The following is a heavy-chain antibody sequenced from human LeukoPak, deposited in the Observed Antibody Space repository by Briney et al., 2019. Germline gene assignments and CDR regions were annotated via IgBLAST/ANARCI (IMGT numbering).Heavy chain of an antibody. Sequence: GASVKVSCKASGGTLSNYALSWVRQAPGQGLEWMGGIIPMFGTTKYAQEFQGRVTITTDESTRTAYMELSSLRSRDTAVFYCATTSMYGDYVAFAFAHWGQGTLVTVSS. J-gene: IGHJ4*02. CDR1: GGTLSNYA. D-gene: IGHD4-17*01. CDR2: IIPMFGTT. CDR3: ATTSMYGDYVAFAFAH. V-gene: IGHV1-69*05.